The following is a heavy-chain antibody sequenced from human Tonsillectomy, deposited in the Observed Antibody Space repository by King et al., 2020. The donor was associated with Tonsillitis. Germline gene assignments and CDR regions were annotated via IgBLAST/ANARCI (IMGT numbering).Heavy chain of an antibody. CDR1: GFSLSTPELN. Sequence: ITLKESGPTLVKPTQTLTLTCTLSGFSLSTPELNVGWVPQPPRKALACVAPLYWDDDQRYSPSLRSRLTITRDTSKNQVVLTMTNMDPVDTATYFCAHQLTVGARVFDYWGQGTLVTVSS. D-gene: IGHD4-23*01. V-gene: IGHV2-5*02. CDR3: AHQLTVGARVFDY. CDR2: LYWDDDQ. J-gene: IGHJ4*02.